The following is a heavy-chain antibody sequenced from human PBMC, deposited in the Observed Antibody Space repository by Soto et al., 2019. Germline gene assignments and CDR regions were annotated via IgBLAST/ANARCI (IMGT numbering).Heavy chain of an antibody. CDR2: IRSKAYGGTT. Sequence: PGGSLRLSCTASGFTFGDYAMSWVRQAPGKGLEWVGFIRSKAYGGTTEYAASVKGRFTISRDDSKSIAYLQMNSLKTEDTAVYYCTRAIYGYSSGWYVWNFDYWGQGTLVTVSS. J-gene: IGHJ4*02. D-gene: IGHD6-19*01. V-gene: IGHV3-49*04. CDR3: TRAIYGYSSGWYVWNFDY. CDR1: GFTFGDYA.